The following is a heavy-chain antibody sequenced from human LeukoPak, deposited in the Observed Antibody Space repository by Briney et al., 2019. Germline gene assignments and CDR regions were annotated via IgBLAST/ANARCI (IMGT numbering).Heavy chain of an antibody. J-gene: IGHJ4*02. V-gene: IGHV4-34*01. CDR2: INHSGST. CDR1: GGSFSGYY. Sequence: KSSETLSLTCAVYGGSFSGYYWSWIRQPPGKGLEWIGEINHSGSTNYNPSLKSRVTISVDTSKNQFSLKLSSVTAADTAVYYCTRDKYYYDSSGSLRFDYWGQGTLVTVSS. D-gene: IGHD3-22*01. CDR3: TRDKYYYDSSGSLRFDY.